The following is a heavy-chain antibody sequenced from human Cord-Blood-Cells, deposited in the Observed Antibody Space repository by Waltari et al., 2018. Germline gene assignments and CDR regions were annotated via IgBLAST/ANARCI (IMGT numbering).Heavy chain of an antibody. CDR2: ISWNRGSI. J-gene: IGHJ4*02. CDR1: GFTFDDYA. CDR3: ARNWGSDYYFDY. V-gene: IGHV3-9*01. D-gene: IGHD7-27*01. Sequence: EVQLVESGGGLVQPGRSLRLSCAASGFTFDDYAMHWVRQAPGKGLEWGLGISWNRGSIGYADSVKGRFTISRDNAKNSLYLQMNSLRAEDTALYYCARNWGSDYYFDYWGQGTLVTVSS.